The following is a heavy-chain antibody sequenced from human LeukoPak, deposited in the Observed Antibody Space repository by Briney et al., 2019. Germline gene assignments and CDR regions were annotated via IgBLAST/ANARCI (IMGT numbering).Heavy chain of an antibody. CDR2: ISGSGGST. J-gene: IGHJ4*02. D-gene: IGHD1-26*01. Sequence: GGSLRLSCAASGFSFSSYAMSWVRQAPGKGLEWVSAISGSGGSTYYADSVKGRFTISRDNSKNTLYLQMNSLRAEDTAVYYCAKTIGRMGDFDYWGQGTLVTVSS. CDR3: AKTIGRMGDFDY. V-gene: IGHV3-23*01. CDR1: GFSFSSYA.